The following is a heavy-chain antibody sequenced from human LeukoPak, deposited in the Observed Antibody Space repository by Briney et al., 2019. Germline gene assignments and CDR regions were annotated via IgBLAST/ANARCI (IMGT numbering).Heavy chain of an antibody. CDR3: ARAYGSGSYTLLLFDY. Sequence: ASVKVSCKASGYTFTSYYMHSVRHAPGQGLEWMGIINPSGGSTSYAQKFQDRVKRPRDTSTSTVYMELSSLRSEDTAVDYCARAYGSGSYTLLLFDYWGQGTLVTVSS. CDR2: INPSGGST. J-gene: IGHJ4*02. CDR1: GYTFTSYY. V-gene: IGHV1-46*01. D-gene: IGHD3-10*01.